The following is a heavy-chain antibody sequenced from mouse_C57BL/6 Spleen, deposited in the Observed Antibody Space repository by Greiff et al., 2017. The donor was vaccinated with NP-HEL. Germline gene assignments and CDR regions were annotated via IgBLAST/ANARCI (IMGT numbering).Heavy chain of an antibody. V-gene: IGHV1-19*01. CDR2: INPYNGGT. J-gene: IGHJ3*01. Sequence: VQLQQSGPVLVKPGASVKMSCKASGYTFTDYYMNWVKQSHGKSLEWIGVINPYNGGTSYNQKFKGKATLTVDKSSSTAYMELNSLTSEDSAVYYCARNERGAWFAYWGQGTLVTVSA. CDR3: ARNERGAWFAY. CDR1: GYTFTDYY.